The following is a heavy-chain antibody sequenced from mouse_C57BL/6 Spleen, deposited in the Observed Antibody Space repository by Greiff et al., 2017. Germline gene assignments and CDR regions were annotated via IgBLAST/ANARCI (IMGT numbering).Heavy chain of an antibody. CDR1: GFTFSSYG. Sequence: EVQGVESGGDLVKPGGSLKLSCAASGFTFSSYGMSWVRQTPDKRLEWVATISSGGSYTYYPDSVKGRFTISRDNAKNTLYLQMSSLKSEDTAMYYCARDWDEDYYAMDYWGHGTSVTVSS. CDR2: ISSGGSYT. CDR3: ARDWDEDYYAMDY. J-gene: IGHJ4*01. D-gene: IGHD4-1*01. V-gene: IGHV5-6*01.